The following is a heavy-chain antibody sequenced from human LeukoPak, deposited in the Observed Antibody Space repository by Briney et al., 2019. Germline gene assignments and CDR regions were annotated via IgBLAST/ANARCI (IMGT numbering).Heavy chain of an antibody. J-gene: IGHJ5*02. CDR3: ANETPTTGWFDP. Sequence: ASVNVSCKASGYTFNTNYIHWVRQAPGQGLEWIGVINPSGDGTSYPQKFQGRVTLARDTSTSTIYMELSSLRSAHPAISYCANETPTTGWFDPWGHGTLVTASS. V-gene: IGHV1-46*02. D-gene: IGHD1-1*01. CDR1: GYTFNTNY. CDR2: INPSGDGT.